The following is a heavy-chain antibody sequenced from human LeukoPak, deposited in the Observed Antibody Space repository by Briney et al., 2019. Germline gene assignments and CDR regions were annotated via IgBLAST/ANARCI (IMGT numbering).Heavy chain of an antibody. CDR2: TYYRSKWYN. CDR3: VRSDDGYFDY. D-gene: IGHD3-3*01. V-gene: IGHV6-1*01. J-gene: IGHJ4*02. CDR1: GDSVSSKSAA. Sequence: SQTLSLTCAISGDSVSSKSAAWNWIRQSPSRGLEWLGRTYYRSKWYNDYAVSMKSRIIIKPDTSKNQFSLQLNSVTPEETAVYYCVRSDDGYFDYWGQGTLVTVSS.